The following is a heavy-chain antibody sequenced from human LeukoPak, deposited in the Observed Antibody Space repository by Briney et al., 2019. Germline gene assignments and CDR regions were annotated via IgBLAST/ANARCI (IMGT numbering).Heavy chain of an antibody. J-gene: IGHJ5*02. Sequence: SVKVSCKASGGSFSNDAISWVRQAPGQGLEWMGGIIPIFGTANYAQKFQGRVTIIADESTSTAYMELRSLRSDDTAVYYCARDLGQNWFDPWGQGTLVTVSS. CDR3: ARDLGQNWFDP. D-gene: IGHD3-10*01. V-gene: IGHV1-69*13. CDR2: IIPIFGTA. CDR1: GGSFSNDA.